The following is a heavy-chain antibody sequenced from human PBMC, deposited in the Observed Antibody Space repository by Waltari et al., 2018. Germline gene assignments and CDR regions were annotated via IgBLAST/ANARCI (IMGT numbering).Heavy chain of an antibody. CDR2: ISSSGTFT. D-gene: IGHD2-15*01. CDR1: GFTFSSYS. V-gene: IGHV3-21*06. Sequence: QLVESGGGLAEPGGSLRLSCAASGFTFSSYSINWVRQAPGKGLEWGYSISSSGTFTYYSDSLTGRFSIARDNAKNLVYLQMNNLTAADTAVYYCSRESGGGVLGYYYGMDIWGQGTTVTVSS. J-gene: IGHJ6*02. CDR3: SRESGGGVLGYYYGMDI.